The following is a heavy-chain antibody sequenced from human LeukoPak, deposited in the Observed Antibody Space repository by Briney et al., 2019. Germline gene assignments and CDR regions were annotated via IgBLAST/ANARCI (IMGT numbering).Heavy chain of an antibody. CDR1: GYSFTRYA. D-gene: IGHD3-10*01. Sequence: ASVKVSCTASGYSFTRYAMHWVRQAPGQRLEWMGWINVGNGNTKYSQKFQGRVTITRDTSASTAYMELSSLRSEDTAVYYCARDRYYGSGTYNYFDYWGQGTLVTVSS. V-gene: IGHV1-3*01. CDR3: ARDRYYGSGTYNYFDY. CDR2: INVGNGNT. J-gene: IGHJ4*02.